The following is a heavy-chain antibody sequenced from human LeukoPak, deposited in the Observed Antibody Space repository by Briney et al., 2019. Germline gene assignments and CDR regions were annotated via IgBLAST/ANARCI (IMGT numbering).Heavy chain of an antibody. J-gene: IGHJ5*02. CDR2: MYYSGST. Sequence: SQTLSLTCTVSGVSISSGDYYWTWIRPPPGKGLEWIAYMYYSGSTYYNPSLKSRVTISLDTSKNQFSLKLSSVTAADTAVYYCARPYYYDSRIDPWGQGTLVTVSS. V-gene: IGHV4-30-4*01. CDR1: GVSISSGDYY. CDR3: ARPYYYDSRIDP. D-gene: IGHD3-22*01.